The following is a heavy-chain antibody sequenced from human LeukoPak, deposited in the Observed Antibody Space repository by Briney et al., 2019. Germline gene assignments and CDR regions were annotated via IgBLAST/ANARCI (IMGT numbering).Heavy chain of an antibody. V-gene: IGHV3-11*03. J-gene: IGHJ2*01. CDR3: ARPRTAWSSHWYFEV. Sequence: GGSLRLSCAASGFSFSDYYMSWIRQAPGKGLEWGSYISTSGNYIKEADSVKGRFTISRDNAKNSLFLRMSSLRVEDTAVYYCARPRTAWSSHWYFEVWGRGTLVTASS. D-gene: IGHD1-1*01. CDR2: ISTSGNYI. CDR1: GFSFSDYY.